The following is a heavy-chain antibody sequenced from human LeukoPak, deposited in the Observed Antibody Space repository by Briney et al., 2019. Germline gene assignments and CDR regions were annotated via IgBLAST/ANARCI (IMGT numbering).Heavy chain of an antibody. J-gene: IGHJ4*02. D-gene: IGHD5-12*01. Sequence: GGSLRLSCVASGFTFSSYAMSWVRQAPGKGLEWVSAISGSGGSTYYADSVKGRFTISRDNSKNTLYLQMNSLRAEDTAVYYCAKGSLDIVATIDYFDYWGQGTLVTVSS. CDR2: ISGSGGST. CDR3: AKGSLDIVATIDYFDY. CDR1: GFTFSSYA. V-gene: IGHV3-23*01.